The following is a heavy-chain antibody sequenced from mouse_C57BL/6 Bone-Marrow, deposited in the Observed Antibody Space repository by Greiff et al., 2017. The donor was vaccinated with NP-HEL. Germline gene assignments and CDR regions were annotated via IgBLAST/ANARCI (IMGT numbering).Heavy chain of an antibody. D-gene: IGHD4-1*01. CDR3: TRELGGYY. Sequence: VQLQQSGAELVRPGASVTLSCKASGYTFTDYDMHWVKQTPVHGLEWIGAIDPETGGTAYNQKFKGKAILTADKSSSTAYMELRSLTSEDSAVYYCTRELGGYYWGQGTTLTVSS. CDR2: IDPETGGT. CDR1: GYTFTDYD. V-gene: IGHV1-15*01. J-gene: IGHJ2*01.